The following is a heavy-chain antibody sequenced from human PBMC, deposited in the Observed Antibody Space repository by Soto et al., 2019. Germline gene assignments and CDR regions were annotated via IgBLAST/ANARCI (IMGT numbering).Heavy chain of an antibody. J-gene: IGHJ6*02. CDR1: GFTFSSYG. CDR3: ARDHDNYYYYYGMDV. V-gene: IGHV3-33*01. CDR2: IWYDGSNK. Sequence: GGSLRLSCAASGFTFSSYGMHWVRRAPGKGLEWVAVIWYDGSNKYYADSVKGRFTISRDNSKNTLYLQMNSLRAEDTAVYYCARDHDNYYYYYGMDVWGQGTTVTVSS.